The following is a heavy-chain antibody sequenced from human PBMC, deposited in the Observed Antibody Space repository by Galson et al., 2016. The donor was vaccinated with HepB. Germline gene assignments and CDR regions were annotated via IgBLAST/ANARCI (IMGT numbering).Heavy chain of an antibody. V-gene: IGHV3-48*02. Sequence: SLRLSCAASGFVFNSHSMNWVRQAPGKGLEWVAYISSSGSAIYYAASVKGRFTISRDNAKKSLFLQMNSLTDEDAAVYYCAIDPPWRYFDRSHSQYYFYGMDVWGQGTTVTVSS. CDR3: AIDPPWRYFDRSHSQYYFYGMDV. D-gene: IGHD3-9*01. J-gene: IGHJ6*02. CDR1: GFVFNSHS. CDR2: ISSSGSAI.